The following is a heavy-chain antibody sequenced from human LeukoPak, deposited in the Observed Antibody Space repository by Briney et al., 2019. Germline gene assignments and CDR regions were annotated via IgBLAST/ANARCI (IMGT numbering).Heavy chain of an antibody. Sequence: PGGSLRLSCTTSGFTFSGYAMSWVRQGPGKGLEWVSSITARGGKTYYADSVKGRFTVSRDNSKNTLYVQMNSLRVDDTAIYYCAKGYLRPYFYYDLDVRGQGTTVTVS. J-gene: IGHJ6*02. CDR1: GFTFSGYA. CDR3: AKGYLRPYFYYDLDV. D-gene: IGHD5-12*01. CDR2: ITARGGKT. V-gene: IGHV3-23*01.